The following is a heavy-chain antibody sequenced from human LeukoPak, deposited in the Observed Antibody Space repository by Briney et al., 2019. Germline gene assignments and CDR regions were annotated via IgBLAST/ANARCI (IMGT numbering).Heavy chain of an antibody. CDR1: GGSFSGYY. Sequence: PSGTLSLTCAVYGGSFSGYYWTWIRQPPGKGLEWIGEINHSGSTNYNPSLKSRGTISVDTSKSQFSLRLSSVTAADTAVYFCARGTNKGAFDIWGPGTVVTVSS. D-gene: IGHD1-14*01. CDR3: ARGTNKGAFDI. V-gene: IGHV4-34*01. CDR2: INHSGST. J-gene: IGHJ3*02.